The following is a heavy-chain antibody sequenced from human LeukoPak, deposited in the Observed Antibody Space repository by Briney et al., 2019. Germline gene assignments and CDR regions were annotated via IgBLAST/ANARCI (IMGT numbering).Heavy chain of an antibody. V-gene: IGHV3-21*01. Sequence: KTGGSLRLSCAASGFTFSSYSMNWVRQAPGKGLEWVSSISSSSSYIYYADSVKGRFTISRDNAKNSLYLQMNSLRAEDTAVYYCARDGGLQYHIDYWGQGTLVTVSS. J-gene: IGHJ4*02. CDR1: GFTFSSYS. CDR3: ARDGGLQYHIDY. CDR2: ISSSSSYI. D-gene: IGHD5-24*01.